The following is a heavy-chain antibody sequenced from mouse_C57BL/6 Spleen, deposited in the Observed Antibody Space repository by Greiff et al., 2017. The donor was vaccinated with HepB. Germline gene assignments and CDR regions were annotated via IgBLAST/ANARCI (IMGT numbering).Heavy chain of an antibody. Sequence: EVNVVESGGGLVKPGGSLKLSCAASGFTFSSYAMSWVRQTPEKRLEWVATISDGGSYTYYPDNVKGRFTISRDNAKNNLSLQMSHLKSEDTAMYYWARENDGYPAWFAYWGQGTLVTVSA. J-gene: IGHJ3*01. CDR1: GFTFSSYA. CDR2: ISDGGSYT. V-gene: IGHV5-4*01. CDR3: ARENDGYPAWFAY. D-gene: IGHD2-3*01.